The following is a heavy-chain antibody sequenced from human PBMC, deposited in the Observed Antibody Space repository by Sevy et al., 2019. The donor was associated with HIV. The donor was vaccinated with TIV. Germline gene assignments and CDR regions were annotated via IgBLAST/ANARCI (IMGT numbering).Heavy chain of an antibody. CDR2: ISSSSSYI. V-gene: IGHV3-21*01. CDR3: ARDLGYSYGFDY. J-gene: IGHJ4*02. CDR1: GFTFSSYS. D-gene: IGHD5-18*01. Sequence: GGSLRLSCAASGFTFSSYSMNWVRQAPGKGLGWVSSISSSSSYIYYADSVKGRFTISRDNAKNSLYLQMNSLRAEDTAVYYCARDLGYSYGFDYWGQGTLVTVSS.